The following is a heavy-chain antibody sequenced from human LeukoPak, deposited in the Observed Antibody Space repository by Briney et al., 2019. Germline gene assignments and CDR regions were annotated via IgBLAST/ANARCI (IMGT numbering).Heavy chain of an antibody. Sequence: GASVKVSCKASGGTFSSYAISWVRQAPGQGLEWVGGIIPIFGTANYAQKFQGRVTITTDESTSTAYMELSSLRSEDTAVYYCAREICSGGSCYPDAFDIWGQGTMVTVSS. D-gene: IGHD2-15*01. CDR3: AREICSGGSCYPDAFDI. CDR1: GGTFSSYA. V-gene: IGHV1-69*05. CDR2: IIPIFGTA. J-gene: IGHJ3*02.